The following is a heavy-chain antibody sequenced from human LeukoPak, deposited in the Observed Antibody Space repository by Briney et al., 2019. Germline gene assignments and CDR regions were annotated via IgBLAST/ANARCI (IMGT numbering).Heavy chain of an antibody. D-gene: IGHD3-10*01. CDR3: ARDRYYYGSGSYYTDAFDI. CDR2: ISSRSSTI. CDR1: GFTCSSYS. V-gene: IGHV3-48*04. Sequence: PGGSLRLSCAASGFTCSSYSMNWVRQAPGKGLEWVSYISSRSSTIYYADSVKGRFTISRDNAKNSLYLQMNSLRAEDTAVYYCARDRYYYGSGSYYTDAFDIWGQGTMVTVSS. J-gene: IGHJ3*02.